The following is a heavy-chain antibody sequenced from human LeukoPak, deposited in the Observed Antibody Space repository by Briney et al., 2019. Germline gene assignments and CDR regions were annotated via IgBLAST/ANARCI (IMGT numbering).Heavy chain of an antibody. CDR1: GYSISSGYY. Sequence: SETLSLTCAVSGYSISSGYYWGWIRQPPGKGLEWIGSIYHSGSTYYNPSLKSRVTISVDTSKNKFSLELSSVTAADTAVYCCARDVRGYSYGFYYYYYMDVWGKGTTVTVSS. CDR3: ARDVRGYSYGFYYYYYMDV. CDR2: IYHSGST. D-gene: IGHD5-18*01. J-gene: IGHJ6*03. V-gene: IGHV4-38-2*02.